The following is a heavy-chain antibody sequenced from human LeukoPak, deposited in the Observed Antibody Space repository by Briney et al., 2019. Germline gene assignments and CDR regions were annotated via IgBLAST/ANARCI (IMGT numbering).Heavy chain of an antibody. CDR1: GFTFNNYG. Sequence: ASVKVSCKPSGFTFNNYGISWARQAPGQGLEWIGWISAYNGDTHYEQKLQGRVTLTTDTSTRTAYMELRSLRSDDTAMYYCARDPSNTSGWYIYFDYWGQGTLVTVSP. CDR2: ISAYNGDT. CDR3: ARDPSNTSGWYIYFDY. V-gene: IGHV1-18*01. D-gene: IGHD6-19*01. J-gene: IGHJ4*02.